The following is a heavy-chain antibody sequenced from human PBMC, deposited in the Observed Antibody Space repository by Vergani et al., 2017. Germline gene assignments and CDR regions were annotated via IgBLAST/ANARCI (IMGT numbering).Heavy chain of an antibody. J-gene: IGHJ4*02. CDR1: GFTFDDYA. V-gene: IGHV3-9*01. CDR3: AKDGAAAGPFDY. Sequence: EVQLVESGGGLVQPGRSLRISCAASGFTFDDYAMHWVRQAPGKGLEWVSGISWNSGNIGYADYVKGRFTISRDNAKNSLYLPMNSLRAEDTALYYCAKDGAAAGPFDYWGQGTLVTVSS. D-gene: IGHD6-13*01. CDR2: ISWNSGNI.